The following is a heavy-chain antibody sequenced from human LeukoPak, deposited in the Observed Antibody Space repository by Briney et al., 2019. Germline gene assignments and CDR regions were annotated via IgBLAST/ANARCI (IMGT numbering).Heavy chain of an antibody. CDR1: GASISSYY. J-gene: IGHJ4*02. CDR3: ARARLEPQLAHFDY. D-gene: IGHD6-13*01. Sequence: SETLSLTCSVSGASISSYYWSWIRQPPAKGLQWIGHIYYGGTTSYNPSLKSRVTISVDMSKSQFSLKLSSVTVADTALYYCARARLEPQLAHFDYWGQGTLVTVSS. V-gene: IGHV4-59*01. CDR2: IYYGGTT.